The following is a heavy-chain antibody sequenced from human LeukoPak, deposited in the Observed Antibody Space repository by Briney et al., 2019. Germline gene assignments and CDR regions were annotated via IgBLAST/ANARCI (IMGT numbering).Heavy chain of an antibody. CDR2: IYYSGST. Sequence: SETLSLTCTVSGGSISSGGYYWSWIRQHPGKGLEWIGYIYYSGSTYYNPSLKSRVTISVDTSRNQFSLKRSSVTAADTAVYYCARAYYDPYFDYWGQGTLVTVSS. V-gene: IGHV4-31*03. J-gene: IGHJ4*02. CDR1: GGSISSGGYY. D-gene: IGHD3-22*01. CDR3: ARAYYDPYFDY.